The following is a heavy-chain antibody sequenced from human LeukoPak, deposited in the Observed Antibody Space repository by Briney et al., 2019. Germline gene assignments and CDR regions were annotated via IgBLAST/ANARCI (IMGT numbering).Heavy chain of an antibody. J-gene: IGHJ6*03. V-gene: IGHV4-31*03. CDR3: ARDLGPVVPAATGRYYYYYMDV. Sequence: SQTLSLTCTVSGGSISSGGYYWSWIRQHPGKGLEWIGYTYYSGGTYYNPSLKSRVTISVDTSKNQFSLKLSSVTAADTAVYYCARDLGPVVPAATGRYYYYYMDVWGKGTTVTVSS. CDR2: TYYSGGT. D-gene: IGHD2-2*01. CDR1: GGSISSGGYY.